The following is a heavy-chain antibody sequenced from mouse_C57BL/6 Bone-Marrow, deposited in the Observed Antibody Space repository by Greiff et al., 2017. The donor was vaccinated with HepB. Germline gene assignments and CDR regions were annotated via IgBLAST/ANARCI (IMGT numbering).Heavy chain of an antibody. CDR2: IHPNSGST. D-gene: IGHD1-3*01. V-gene: IGHV1-64*01. CDR1: GYTFTSYW. Sequence: VQLQQPGAELVKPGASVKLSCKASGYTFTSYWMHWVKQRPGQGLEWIGMIHPNSGSTNYNEKFKSKATLTVDKSSSTAYMQLSSLTSEDSAVYYSARWTVKSYKDWYFDVWGTGTTVTVSS. CDR3: ARWTVKSYKDWYFDV. J-gene: IGHJ1*03.